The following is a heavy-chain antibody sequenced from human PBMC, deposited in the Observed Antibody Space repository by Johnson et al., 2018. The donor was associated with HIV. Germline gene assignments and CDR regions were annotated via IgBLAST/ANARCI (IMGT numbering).Heavy chain of an antibody. J-gene: IGHJ3*02. CDR2: ISWNSGSI. D-gene: IGHD3-22*01. V-gene: IGHV3-9*01. CDR1: GFTFDDYA. Sequence: VQLVESGGGLVQPGRSLRLSCAASGFTFDDYAMHWVRQAPGKGLEWVSGISWNSGSIGYADSVKGRFTISRDNAKNSLYLQMHSLRPEDRALFYCARESRYYDSSGYYIDAFDIWGQGTMVTVSS. CDR3: ARESRYYDSSGYYIDAFDI.